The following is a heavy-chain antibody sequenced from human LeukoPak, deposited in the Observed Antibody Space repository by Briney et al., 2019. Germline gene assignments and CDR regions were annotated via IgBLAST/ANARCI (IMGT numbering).Heavy chain of an antibody. CDR2: ISANNGHT. D-gene: IGHD3-22*01. V-gene: IGHV1-18*01. CDR1: GYIFTIYG. Sequence: ASVKVSCKASGYIFTIYGLSWVRHAPGQGLELMGSISANNGHTHYAHNFQSRLTITRDMSTKTHDMELRSLRSDDTAVYYCARDMRHYRYYESDEYYFNFEYWGQGTLVIVSS. CDR3: ARDMRHYRYYESDEYYFNFEY. J-gene: IGHJ4*02.